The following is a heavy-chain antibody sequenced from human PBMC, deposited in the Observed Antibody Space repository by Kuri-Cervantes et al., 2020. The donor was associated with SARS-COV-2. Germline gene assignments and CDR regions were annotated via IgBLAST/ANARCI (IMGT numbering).Heavy chain of an antibody. CDR3: ARRGAGSSSAAFDI. Sequence: SETLSLTCTVSGGSISSGDYYWSWIRQPPGKGLEWIGYIYYSGSTYYNPSLKSRVTISVDTSKNQFSLKLSSVNAADTAVYYCARRGAGSSSAAFDIWGLGTMVTVSS. J-gene: IGHJ3*02. V-gene: IGHV4-30-4*08. CDR2: IYYSGST. D-gene: IGHD6-6*01. CDR1: GGSISSGDYY.